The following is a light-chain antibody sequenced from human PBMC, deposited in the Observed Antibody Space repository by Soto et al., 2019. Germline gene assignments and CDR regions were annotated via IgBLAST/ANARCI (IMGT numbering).Light chain of an antibody. CDR3: QTWATGIRV. CDR2: LNSDGSH. V-gene: IGLV4-69*01. J-gene: IGLJ1*01. Sequence: QLVLTQSPSASASLGASVKLTCTLSSGHSSYAIAWHQQQSQKGPRYLMKLNSDGSHSKGDGIPDRFSGSSSGAERYLTISSLQSEDEADYYCQTWATGIRVFGTGTKLTVL. CDR1: SGHSSYA.